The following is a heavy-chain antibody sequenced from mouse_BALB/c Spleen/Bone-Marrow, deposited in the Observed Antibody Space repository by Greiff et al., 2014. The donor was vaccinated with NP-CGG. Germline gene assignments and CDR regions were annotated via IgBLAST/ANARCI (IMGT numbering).Heavy chain of an antibody. V-gene: IGHV1-15*01. CDR1: GYTFTDYE. J-gene: IGHJ2*01. Sequence: LKQSGAELVRPGASVKLSCKALGYTFTDYEIHWVKQTPVHGLEWIGAIHLGSAGAAYNQKFKGKATLTADKSSSTAYMELSGLTSEDSAVYYCTRDAGNFDYWGQGTTLTVSS. D-gene: IGHD4-1*01. CDR2: IHLGSAGA. CDR3: TRDAGNFDY.